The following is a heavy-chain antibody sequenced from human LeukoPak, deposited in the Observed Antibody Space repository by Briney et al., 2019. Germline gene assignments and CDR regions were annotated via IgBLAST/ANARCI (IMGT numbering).Heavy chain of an antibody. CDR1: GFTFNIFD. CDR3: AVEPWSSCTSIMCPVDF. V-gene: IGHV3-30-3*01. J-gene: IGHJ4*02. D-gene: IGHD2-8*01. CDR2: ISDDGGNK. Sequence: GGSLRLSCAASGFTFNIFDLHWVRQAPGKGLEWVAFISDDGGNKYYADSVKGRFTISRDNSKNTLYLRMNTLRAEDTAVYYCAVEPWSSCTSIMCPVDFWGQGTLVTVSS.